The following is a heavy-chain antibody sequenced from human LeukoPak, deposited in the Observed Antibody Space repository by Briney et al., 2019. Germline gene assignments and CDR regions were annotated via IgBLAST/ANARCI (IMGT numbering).Heavy chain of an antibody. D-gene: IGHD6-13*01. V-gene: IGHV3-23*01. J-gene: IGHJ4*02. Sequence: GGSLRLSCAASGLTLSSFGMSWGRQAPGKGMEWLSVVSGYGGSTYYADSVKGRFTISRDNSKSTLYLQMNSLSAEDTAVYYCAKDQGYSASWYGGRAMYDYWGQGTLVTVSS. CDR1: GLTLSSFG. CDR3: AKDQGYSASWYGGRAMYDY. CDR2: VSGYGGST.